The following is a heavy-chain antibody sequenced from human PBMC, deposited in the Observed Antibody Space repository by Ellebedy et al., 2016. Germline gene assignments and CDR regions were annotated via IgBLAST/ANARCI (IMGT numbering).Heavy chain of an antibody. CDR2: FYSGGGI. CDR3: ARDVGINAFDI. V-gene: IGHV3-66*01. D-gene: IGHD7-27*01. CDR1: GFTVSSNH. Sequence: GGSLRLSCAASGFTVSSNHMNWVRQAPGKGLEWVSVFYSGGGIYYADSVKGRFTISRDNSKNTLYLQMNSLRAEDTAVYYCARDVGINAFDIWGQGTMVTVSS. J-gene: IGHJ3*02.